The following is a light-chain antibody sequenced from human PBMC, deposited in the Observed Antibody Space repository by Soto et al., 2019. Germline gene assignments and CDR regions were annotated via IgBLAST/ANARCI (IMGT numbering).Light chain of an antibody. J-gene: IGKJ1*01. CDR2: DAS. CDR3: QQYNRYSWT. V-gene: IGKV1-5*01. CDR1: QSISNW. Sequence: DIQMTQSPSTLSTSLGDGVSITCRASQSISNWLAWYQQKPGKAPRLLIYDASSLESGVTSRFSGSGSGTEFTLTISSLKPDDFATYYCQQYNRYSWTFGQGTTVDIK.